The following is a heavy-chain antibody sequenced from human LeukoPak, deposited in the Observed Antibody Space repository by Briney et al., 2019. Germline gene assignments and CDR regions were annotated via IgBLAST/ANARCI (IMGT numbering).Heavy chain of an antibody. V-gene: IGHV4-59*01. J-gene: IGHJ3*02. Sequence: PSETLSLTCTVSGGSISSYYWSWIRQAPGKGLEWIGYIYYSGSTNYNPSLKSRVTISVDTSKNQFSLKLSSVTAADTAVYYCARAARGSHHLNDAFDIWGQGTLVTVSS. CDR2: IYYSGST. CDR1: GGSISSYY. CDR3: ARAARGSHHLNDAFDI. D-gene: IGHD2-15*01.